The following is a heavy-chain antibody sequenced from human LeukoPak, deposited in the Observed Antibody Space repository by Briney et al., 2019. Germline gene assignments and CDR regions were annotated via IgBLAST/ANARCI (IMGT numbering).Heavy chain of an antibody. V-gene: IGHV1-2*02. CDR1: GYTFTGYY. Sequence: ASVKVSCKASGYTFTGYYIHWVRQAPGQGLEWMGWINPNSGGSNSAQKFRGRVTMTRDTSITTAYMGLSRLASDDTAVYYCAAWAAVGRFFDYWGQGTLVTVSS. D-gene: IGHD6-13*01. J-gene: IGHJ4*02. CDR2: INPNSGGS. CDR3: AAWAAVGRFFDY.